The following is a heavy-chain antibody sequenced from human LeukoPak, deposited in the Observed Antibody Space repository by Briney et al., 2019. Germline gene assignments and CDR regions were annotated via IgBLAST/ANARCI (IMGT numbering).Heavy chain of an antibody. CDR1: GYSFTSYW. CDR2: IYPGDSDT. Sequence: GESLKISCKGSGYSFTSYWIGWVRQMPGKGLEWMGIIYPGDSDTRYSPSFQGQVTISADKSISTAYLQWSSLKASDTAMYYCARHKVTNGVAYYYMDVWGKGTTVTVSS. D-gene: IGHD2-8*01. J-gene: IGHJ6*03. V-gene: IGHV5-51*01. CDR3: ARHKVTNGVAYYYMDV.